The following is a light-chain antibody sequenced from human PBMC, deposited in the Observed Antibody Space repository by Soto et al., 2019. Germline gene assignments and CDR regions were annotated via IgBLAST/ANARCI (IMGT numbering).Light chain of an antibody. CDR3: GTWDSSLSAGV. J-gene: IGLJ2*01. V-gene: IGLV1-51*01. CDR1: SSNIGNNY. CDR2: ENN. Sequence: QSVLTQPPSVSAAPGQKVTISCCGFSSNIGNNYVSWYQQVPGTAPKLLIYENNKRPSGIPDRFSGSKSGTSATLDITGLQTGDEADYYCGTWDSSLSAGVFGGGTKLTVL.